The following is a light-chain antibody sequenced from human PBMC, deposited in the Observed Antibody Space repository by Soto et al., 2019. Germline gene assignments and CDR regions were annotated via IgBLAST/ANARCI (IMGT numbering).Light chain of an antibody. J-gene: IGKJ2*01. CDR3: QQYSKEST. CDR1: QNVSNW. CDR2: KAS. V-gene: IGKV1-5*03. Sequence: DVVMTQSPSTLPTSIGDRVTINCRASQNVSNWLAWYQQKPGKAPKLLIYKASRLESGVPSRFSASGSGTDFTLTINSLQSDDFATYFCQQYSKESTFGQGTKLEIK.